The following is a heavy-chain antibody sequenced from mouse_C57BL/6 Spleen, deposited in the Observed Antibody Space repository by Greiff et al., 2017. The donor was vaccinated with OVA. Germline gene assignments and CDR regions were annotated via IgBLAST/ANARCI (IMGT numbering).Heavy chain of an antibody. V-gene: IGHV2-2*01. CDR2: IWSGGST. Sequence: QVQLKESGPGLVQPSQCLSISCTVSGFSLTSYGVHWVRQSPGKGLEWLGVIWSGGSTDYNAAFISRLSISKDKAKSQVFFKMNSLQAADAATYYYARTAMAYWGQGTSVTVSS. CDR3: ARTAMAY. CDR1: GFSLTSYG. J-gene: IGHJ4*01.